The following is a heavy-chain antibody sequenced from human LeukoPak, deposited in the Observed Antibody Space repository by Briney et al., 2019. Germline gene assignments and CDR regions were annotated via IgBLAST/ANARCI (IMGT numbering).Heavy chain of an antibody. CDR3: AKERGYSYGP. CDR2: ISGSGGST. V-gene: IGHV3-23*01. J-gene: IGHJ5*02. CDR1: GFTFSTFA. Sequence: GGSLRLSCAASGFTFSTFAMTWVRQAPGKGLEWVSAISGSGGSTYYADSVKGRFTISRDNSKNTLYLQMNSLRAEDTAVYYCAKERGYSYGPWGQGTLVTVSS. D-gene: IGHD5-18*01.